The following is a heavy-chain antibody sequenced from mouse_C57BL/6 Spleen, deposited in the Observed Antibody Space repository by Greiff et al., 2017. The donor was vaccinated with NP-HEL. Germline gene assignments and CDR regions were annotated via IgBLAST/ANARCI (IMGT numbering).Heavy chain of an antibody. V-gene: IGHV1-4*01. Sequence: VKLQESGAELARPGASVKMSCKASGYTFTSYTMHWVKQRPGQGLEWIGYINPSSGYTKYNQKFKDKATLTADKSSSTAYMQLSSLTSEDAAVYYCARYGYDVNYAMDYWGQGTSVTVSS. CDR1: GYTFTSYT. D-gene: IGHD2-2*01. CDR2: INPSSGYT. CDR3: ARYGYDVNYAMDY. J-gene: IGHJ4*01.